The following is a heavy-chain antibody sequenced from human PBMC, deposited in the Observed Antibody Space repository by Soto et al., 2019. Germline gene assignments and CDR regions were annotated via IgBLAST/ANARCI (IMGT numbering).Heavy chain of an antibody. Sequence: QVQLVESGGGVVQPGRSLRLSCAASGFSFSTYSMHWVRQAPGKGLEWVAVLPYDVRNKFYADSVKGRFIISRDNAKSTLYLQMSSLRTEDTAVYYCARERVAGYYNVIGYWGQGTLVTVSS. J-gene: IGHJ4*02. CDR2: LPYDVRNK. CDR1: GFSFSTYS. D-gene: IGHD3-22*01. V-gene: IGHV3-30*04. CDR3: ARERVAGYYNVIGY.